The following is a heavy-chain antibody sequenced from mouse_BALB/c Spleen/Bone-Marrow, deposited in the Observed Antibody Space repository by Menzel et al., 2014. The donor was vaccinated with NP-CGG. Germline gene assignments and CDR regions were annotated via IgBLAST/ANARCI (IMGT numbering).Heavy chain of an antibody. CDR1: GFDLSRYW. D-gene: IGHD1-1*01. CDR3: ARLYYYGNFAY. CDR2: INPDSSTI. V-gene: IGHV4-1*02. J-gene: IGHJ2*01. Sequence: EVQGVESGGGLVQPGGSLKLSCAASGFDLSRYWMSWVRQAPGKGLEWIGEINPDSSTINYTPSLKDKFIISRDKAKNTLYLQMSKVRSEDTALYYGARLYYYGNFAYWGQGTTLTVPS.